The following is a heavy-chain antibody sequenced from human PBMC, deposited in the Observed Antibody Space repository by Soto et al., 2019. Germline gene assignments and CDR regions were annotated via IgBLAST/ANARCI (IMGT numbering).Heavy chain of an antibody. Sequence: KPSETLSLTCTVSGGPVSNSNYYWGWIRQSPGKGLEWIGSVYYRGRSYSKSSVKSRVTISVDTSKNQFSLNLNSVTASDTAVYYCVSQRTSVLTQAYFDYWGPGALVTVSS. CDR2: VYYRGRS. CDR1: GGPVSNSNYY. J-gene: IGHJ4*02. D-gene: IGHD2-8*01. CDR3: VSQRTSVLTQAYFDY. V-gene: IGHV4-39*01.